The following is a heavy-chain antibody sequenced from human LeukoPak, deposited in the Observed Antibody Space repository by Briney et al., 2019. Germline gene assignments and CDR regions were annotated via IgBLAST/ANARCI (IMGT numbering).Heavy chain of an antibody. CDR1: GYTFTGYY. V-gene: IGHV1-2*02. Sequence: ASVKVSCKASGYTFTGYYMHWVRQAPGQGLEWMGWINPNSGGTNYAQKFQGRVTMTRDTSISTAYMGLSRLRSDDTAVYYCATKNVRGNYYYYYYMDVWGKGTTVTVSS. CDR3: ATKNVRGNYYYYYYMDV. J-gene: IGHJ6*03. D-gene: IGHD3-16*01. CDR2: INPNSGGT.